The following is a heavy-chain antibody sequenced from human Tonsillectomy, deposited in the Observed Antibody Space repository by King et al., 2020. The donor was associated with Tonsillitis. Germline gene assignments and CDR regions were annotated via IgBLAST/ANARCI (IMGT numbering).Heavy chain of an antibody. CDR3: AKPGYGSGSYYRGADYYYGMDV. CDR2: ISGSGGST. Sequence: VQLVESGGGLVQPGGSLRLSCAASGFTFSSYAMSWVRQAPGKGLEWVSAISGSGGSTYYADSVKGRFTISRDNPKNTLYLQMNSLRAEDTAVYYCAKPGYGSGSYYRGADYYYGMDVWGQGTTVTVSS. J-gene: IGHJ6*02. D-gene: IGHD3-10*01. V-gene: IGHV3-23*04. CDR1: GFTFSSYA.